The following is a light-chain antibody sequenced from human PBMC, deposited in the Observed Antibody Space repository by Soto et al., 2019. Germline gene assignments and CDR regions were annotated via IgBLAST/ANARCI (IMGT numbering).Light chain of an antibody. CDR2: EVS. Sequence: QSALTQPPSASGSPGQSVTISCTGTSSDVGDYNYVSWYQQHPGKAPKLMIYEVSKRPSGVPDRFSGSKSGNTASLTVARLQAEDEADYYCSSYAVSNSLVFGGGTKLTVL. J-gene: IGLJ2*01. CDR1: SSDVGDYNY. CDR3: SSYAVSNSLV. V-gene: IGLV2-8*01.